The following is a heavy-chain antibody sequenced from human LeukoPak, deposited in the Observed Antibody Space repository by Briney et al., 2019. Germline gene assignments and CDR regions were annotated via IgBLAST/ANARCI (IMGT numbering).Heavy chain of an antibody. Sequence: PSGTLSLTCAVSGGSISSSNWWSWVRQPPGKGLEWIGEVYHSGSTNYNPSLKSRVTISVDKSKNQFSLKLSSVTAADTAVYYCARQNSGYDLGPFAYWGQGILVTVSS. D-gene: IGHD5-12*01. CDR3: ARQNSGYDLGPFAY. V-gene: IGHV4-4*02. CDR2: VYHSGST. J-gene: IGHJ4*02. CDR1: GGSISSSNW.